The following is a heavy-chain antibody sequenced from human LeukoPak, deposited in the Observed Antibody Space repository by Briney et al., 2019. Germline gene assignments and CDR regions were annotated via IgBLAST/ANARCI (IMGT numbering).Heavy chain of an antibody. D-gene: IGHD3-10*01. J-gene: IGHJ4*02. V-gene: IGHV4-38-2*02. CDR2: IYYSGST. CDR3: ARRYYYGSGSYTW. CDR1: GYSISSGYY. Sequence: PSETLSLTCTVSGYSISSGYYWGWIRQPPGKGLEWIGSIYYSGSTYYNPSLKSRVTISVNTSKNQFSLKLSSVTAADTAVYYCARRYYYGSGSYTWWGQGTLVTVST.